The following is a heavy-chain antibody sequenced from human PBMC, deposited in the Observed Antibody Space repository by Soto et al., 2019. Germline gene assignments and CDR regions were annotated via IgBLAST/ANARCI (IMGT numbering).Heavy chain of an antibody. J-gene: IGHJ5*02. CDR3: ARDFARRRLDL. V-gene: IGHV4-39*02. Sequence: TSETLSLTCTVSGGSISSSSYYWGWIRQPPGKGLEWIGNIYYGGSTYYNPSLKSRVTISVETSKNQFSLKLSSVTAADTAVYYCARDFARRRLDLWGQGTLVTVSS. CDR1: GGSISSSSYY. CDR2: IYYGGST.